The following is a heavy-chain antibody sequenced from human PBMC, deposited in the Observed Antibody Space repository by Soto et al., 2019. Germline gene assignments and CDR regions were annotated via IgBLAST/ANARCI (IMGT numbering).Heavy chain of an antibody. CDR2: INAGNGNT. D-gene: IGHD4-17*01. V-gene: IGHV1-3*01. J-gene: IGHJ2*01. CDR3: ARGTLYGAPRDWYFDL. CDR1: GYTFTSYA. Sequence: ASVKVSCKASGYTFTSYAMHWVRQAPGQRLEWMGWINAGNGNTKYSQKFQGRVTITRDTSASTAYMELSSLRSEDTAVCYCARGTLYGAPRDWYFDLWGRGTLVTVSS.